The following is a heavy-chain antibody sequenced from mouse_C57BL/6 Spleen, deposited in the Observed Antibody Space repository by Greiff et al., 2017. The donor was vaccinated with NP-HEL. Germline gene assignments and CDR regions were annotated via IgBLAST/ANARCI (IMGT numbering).Heavy chain of an antibody. Sequence: VQLKESGPELVKPGASVKISCKASGYSFTDYNMNWVKQSNGKSLEWIGVINPNYGTTSYNQKFKGKATLTVDQSSSTAYMQLNSLTSEDSAVYYCASNGNYVYYFDYWGQGTTLTVSS. CDR3: ASNGNYVYYFDY. CDR1: GYSFTDYN. J-gene: IGHJ2*01. D-gene: IGHD2-1*01. CDR2: INPNYGTT. V-gene: IGHV1-39*01.